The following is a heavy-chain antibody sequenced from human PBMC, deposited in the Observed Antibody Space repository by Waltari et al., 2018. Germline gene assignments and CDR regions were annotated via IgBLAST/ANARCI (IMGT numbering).Heavy chain of an antibody. CDR3: ARLSVVEVLIYFDY. J-gene: IGHJ4*02. V-gene: IGHV5-51*01. D-gene: IGHD2-15*01. CDR1: GYSFTSYW. Sequence: EVQLVQSGAEVKRPGESLKISCKGSGYSFTSYWIGWVRQMPGQGLEWRGIIYPGDADTRDIPVCQGQVTISADKSISTAYLQWSSLKASDTAMYYCARLSVVEVLIYFDYWGQGTLVTVSS. CDR2: IYPGDADT.